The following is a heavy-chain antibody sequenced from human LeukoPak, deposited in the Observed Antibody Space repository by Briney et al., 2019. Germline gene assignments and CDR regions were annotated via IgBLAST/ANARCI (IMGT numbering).Heavy chain of an antibody. Sequence: GGSLRLSCAASGFTFSTYAMSWVRQVPGKGLEWVSSISGSGGSTYYADSVKGRFTIFRDNSENTLFLQMNSLRAEDTAIYYCAKDKALRYFDWLQYFQNWGQGTLVTVSS. CDR2: ISGSGGST. CDR1: GFTFSTYA. D-gene: IGHD3-9*01. V-gene: IGHV3-23*01. CDR3: AKDKALRYFDWLQYFQN. J-gene: IGHJ1*01.